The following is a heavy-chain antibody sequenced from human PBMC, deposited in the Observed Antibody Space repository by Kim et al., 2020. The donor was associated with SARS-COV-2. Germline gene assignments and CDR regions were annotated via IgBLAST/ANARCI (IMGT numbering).Heavy chain of an antibody. V-gene: IGHV3-53*01. CDR2: IYSGGST. CDR1: GFTVSSNC. Sequence: GGSLRISCAASGFTVSSNCMSWVRQAPGKGLEWDSVIYSGGSTYYADSVKGRFTISRDNSKNTLYLQMNSLRAEDTAVYYCARDRRRRGSSGWLPPDYWGQGTLVTVSS. CDR3: ARDRRRRGSSGWLPPDY. J-gene: IGHJ4*02. D-gene: IGHD6-19*01.